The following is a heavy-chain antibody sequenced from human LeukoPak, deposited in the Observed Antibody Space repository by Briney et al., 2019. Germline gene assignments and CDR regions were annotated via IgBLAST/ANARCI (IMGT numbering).Heavy chain of an antibody. D-gene: IGHD3-10*01. CDR1: GYTFTGYY. CDR2: INPNSGGT. V-gene: IGHV1-2*02. CDR3: ARLWFGELLSRPVKEAIDY. Sequence: GASVKVSCKASGYTFTGYYMHWVRQAPGQGLEWMGWINPNSGGTNYAQKFQGRVTMTRDTSISTAYMELSRLRSDDTAVYYCARLWFGELLSRPVKEAIDYWGQGTLVTVSS. J-gene: IGHJ4*02.